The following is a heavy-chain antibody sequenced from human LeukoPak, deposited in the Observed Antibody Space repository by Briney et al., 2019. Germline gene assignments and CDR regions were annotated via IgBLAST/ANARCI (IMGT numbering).Heavy chain of an antibody. CDR3: ARPVDYCGDGTCYNYYYYGMDV. V-gene: IGHV3-23*01. J-gene: IGHJ6*02. Sequence: GGSLRLSCAASGFTFSSYAMSWIRQAPGKGLEWVSAISSSGGSTYYADSVKGRFTISRDNSKNTLYLQMNSLRAEDTAIYYCARPVDYCGDGTCYNYYYYGMDVWGQGTSVTVSS. CDR2: ISSSGGST. D-gene: IGHD2-15*01. CDR1: GFTFSSYA.